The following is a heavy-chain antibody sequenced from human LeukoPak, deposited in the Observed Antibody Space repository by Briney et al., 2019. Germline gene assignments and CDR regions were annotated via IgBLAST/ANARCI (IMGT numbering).Heavy chain of an antibody. CDR2: IYYSGST. J-gene: IGHJ4*02. V-gene: IGHV4-59*01. CDR1: GGSISSCY. Sequence: SETLSLTCTVSGGSISSCYWSWIRQPPGKGLEWIGYIYYSGSTNYNPSLKSRVTISVDTSKNQFSLKLSSVTAADTAVYYCARGDPDYGDYYFDYWGQGTLVTVSS. D-gene: IGHD4-17*01. CDR3: ARGDPDYGDYYFDY.